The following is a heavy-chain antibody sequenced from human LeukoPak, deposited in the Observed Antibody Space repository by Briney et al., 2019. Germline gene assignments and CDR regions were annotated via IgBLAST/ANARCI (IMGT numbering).Heavy chain of an antibody. CDR3: ARDVSYSFDY. CDR1: GFTFSSYA. D-gene: IGHD2-21*01. V-gene: IGHV3-23*01. CDR2: ISGSGGST. Sequence: PGGSLRLSCAASGFTFSSYAMSWVRQAPGKGLEWVSAISGSGGSTYYADSVKGRFTISRDNAKNTLYLQMNSLRAEDTAVYYCARDVSYSFDYWGRGTLVTVSS. J-gene: IGHJ4*02.